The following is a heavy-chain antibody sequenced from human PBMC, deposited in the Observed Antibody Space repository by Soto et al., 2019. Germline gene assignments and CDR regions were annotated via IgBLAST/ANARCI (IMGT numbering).Heavy chain of an antibody. CDR2: IHMDAREK. Sequence: VGFLRLSCGASGVTFGSCWMSWVRQAPGKGLEWLATIHMDAREKKYVDSVKGRFTMSRDNAKSSLYLQMNSLRDEDTAVYYCARDPRDSSSWYDYYYGMDVWGQGTTVTVSS. CDR3: ARDPRDSSSWYDYYYGMDV. V-gene: IGHV3-7*01. CDR1: GVTFGSCW. J-gene: IGHJ6*02. D-gene: IGHD6-13*01.